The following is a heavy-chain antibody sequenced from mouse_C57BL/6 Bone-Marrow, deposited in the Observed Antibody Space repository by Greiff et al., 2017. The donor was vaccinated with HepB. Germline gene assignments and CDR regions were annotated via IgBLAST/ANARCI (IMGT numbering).Heavy chain of an antibody. J-gene: IGHJ4*01. CDR1: GYTFTSYW. CDR2: IYHGSGST. V-gene: IGHV1-55*01. Sequence: VKLKQPGAELVKPGASVKMSCKASGYTFTSYWITWVKQRPGQGLEWIGDIYHGSGSTNYNEKFKSKATLTVDTSSSTAYMQLSSLTSEHSAVYYCAICGYDHYYAIDYWGQGTSVTVSS. CDR3: AICGYDHYYAIDY. D-gene: IGHD2-2*01.